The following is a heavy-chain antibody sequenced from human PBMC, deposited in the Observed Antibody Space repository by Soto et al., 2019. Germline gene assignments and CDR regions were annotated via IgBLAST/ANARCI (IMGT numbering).Heavy chain of an antibody. D-gene: IGHD2-2*01. J-gene: IGHJ1*01. V-gene: IGHV3-23*01. CDR1: GHTFNSYA. CDR2: ISGSGDNT. CDR3: TNGWRGLGGLPAALN. Sequence: EVQLLESGGGLVQPGGSLRLSCVASGHTFNSYAMNWVRQAPGKGLEWVSYISGSGDNTYYADSVMGRCTISRDDTRDSLNLRLNSVSAEDNAVYSCTNGWRGLGGLPAALNGGQGTAVTVSS.